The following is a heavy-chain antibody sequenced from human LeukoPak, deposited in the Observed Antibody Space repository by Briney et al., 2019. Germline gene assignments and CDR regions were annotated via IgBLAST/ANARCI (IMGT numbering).Heavy chain of an antibody. D-gene: IGHD5-24*01. J-gene: IGHJ4*02. CDR3: ARVEMATAFDY. CDR1: GGSISSYY. V-gene: IGHV4-59*01. CDR2: IYYSGST. Sequence: SETLSLTCTVSGGSISSYYWSWIRQPPGKGLEWIGYIYYSGSTNYNPSLKSRVTISVDTSKNQFSLKLSSVTAADTAVYYCARVEMATAFDYWGQGTLITVSS.